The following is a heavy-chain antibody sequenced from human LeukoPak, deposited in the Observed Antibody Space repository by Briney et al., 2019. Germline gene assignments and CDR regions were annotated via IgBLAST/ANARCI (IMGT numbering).Heavy chain of an antibody. D-gene: IGHD3-10*01. Sequence: SETLSLTCGVSGGSITNTNYWTWVRQPPGKGLEWIGEVNLQGSTNYNPSLMGRVAIAVDTSKTQFYLKLSSVTAADTAVYYCARVVYSGSWGYFDYWGQGILVTVSS. CDR3: ARVVYSGSWGYFDY. V-gene: IGHV4-4*02. CDR2: VNLQGST. J-gene: IGHJ4*02. CDR1: GGSITNTNY.